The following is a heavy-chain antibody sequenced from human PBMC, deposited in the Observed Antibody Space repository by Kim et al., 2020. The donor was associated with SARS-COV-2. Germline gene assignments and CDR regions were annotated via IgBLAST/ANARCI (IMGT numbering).Heavy chain of an antibody. CDR2: ISAYNGNT. D-gene: IGHD6-13*01. CDR3: ARDWGYLGQLVSFRYYYYGMDV. V-gene: IGHV1-18*01. J-gene: IGHJ6*02. CDR1: GYTFTSYG. Sequence: ASVKVSCKASGYTFTSYGISWVRQAPGQGLEWMGWISAYNGNTNYAQKLQGRVTMTTDTSTSTAYMELRSLRSDDTAVYYCARDWGYLGQLVSFRYYYYGMDVWGQGTTVTVSS.